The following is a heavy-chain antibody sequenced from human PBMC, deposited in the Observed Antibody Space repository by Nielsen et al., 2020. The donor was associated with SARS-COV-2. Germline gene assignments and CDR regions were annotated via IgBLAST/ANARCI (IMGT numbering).Heavy chain of an antibody. CDR1: GFTFSDYA. J-gene: IGHJ6*02. CDR3: AKDKGVTIFGVVIMGGMDV. CDR2: ISGSGGGA. V-gene: IGHV3-23*01. Sequence: GESLKISCAASGFTFSDYAMTWVRQAPGKGLEWVSTISGSGGGAYHADSVKGRFTISRDNSKNTLYLQMNSLRAEDTAVYYCAKDKGVTIFGVVIMGGMDVWGQGTTVTVSS. D-gene: IGHD3-3*01.